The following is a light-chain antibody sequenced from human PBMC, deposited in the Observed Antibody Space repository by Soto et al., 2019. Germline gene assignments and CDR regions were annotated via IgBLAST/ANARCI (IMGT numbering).Light chain of an antibody. Sequence: AIRMTQSPSSLSASTGDRVTITCRASQGISSYLAWYQQKPGKAPKLLIYAASTLQSGVPSRFSGSGSGTEFTLTISSLQPDDFATYSCQQYNSYRTFGQGTKVDIK. CDR1: QGISSY. CDR2: AAS. J-gene: IGKJ1*01. CDR3: QQYNSYRT. V-gene: IGKV1-8*01.